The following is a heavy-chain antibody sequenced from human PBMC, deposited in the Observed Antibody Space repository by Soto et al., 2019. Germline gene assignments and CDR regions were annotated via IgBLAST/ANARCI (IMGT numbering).Heavy chain of an antibody. CDR2: VNAYNGNT. D-gene: IGHD6-19*01. V-gene: IGHV1-18*01. CDR1: GYTFTSYG. Sequence: QVQLVQSGAEVKKPGASVKVSCKASGYTFTSYGISWVRQAPGQGLEWMGWVNAYNGNTNYAQKFQGRVTMTTDTCKSTGYMERRSLRSDDTAVYYCAREAVSGGTGFDYWGQGTLVTVSS. J-gene: IGHJ4*02. CDR3: AREAVSGGTGFDY.